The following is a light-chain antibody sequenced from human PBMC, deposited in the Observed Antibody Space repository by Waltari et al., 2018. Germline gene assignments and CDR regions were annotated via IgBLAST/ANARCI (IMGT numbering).Light chain of an antibody. CDR3: GSYTITSLVV. V-gene: IGLV2-14*03. CDR2: AVT. Sequence: QSALTQPASVSGSPGQSITISCTGAGPDIGDFKYVSWYQQHPGKAPKLLVYAVTTRPSGVSDRLSGSKSGNTASLILSGLQAGDEADYYCGSYTITSLVVFGGGTRLTVL. CDR1: GPDIGDFKY. J-gene: IGLJ2*01.